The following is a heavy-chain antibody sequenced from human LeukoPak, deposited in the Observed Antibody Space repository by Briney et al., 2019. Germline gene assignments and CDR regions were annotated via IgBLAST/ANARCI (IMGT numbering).Heavy chain of an antibody. CDR1: GFTFTKYW. D-gene: IGHD4-23*01. V-gene: IGHV3-21*01. Sequence: GGSLRLSCAASGFTFTKYWMTWVRQAPGKGLEWVSSISSSSSYIYYADSVKGRFTISRDNAKNSLYLQMNSLRAEDTAVYYCARSTVVTRTFDYWGQGTLVTVSS. J-gene: IGHJ4*02. CDR2: ISSSSSYI. CDR3: ARSTVVTRTFDY.